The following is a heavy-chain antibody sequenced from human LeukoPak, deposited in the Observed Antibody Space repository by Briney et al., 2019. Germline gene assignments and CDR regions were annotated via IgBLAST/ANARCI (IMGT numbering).Heavy chain of an antibody. V-gene: IGHV3-23*01. D-gene: IGHD6-13*01. J-gene: IGHJ4*02. CDR1: GLTFRTYA. Sequence: GGSLRLSCAASGLTFRTYAMSWVRQAPGKGLEWVSSISDSGGYTFYADSVKGRFTISRDNSKNTLYLQMNSLRAEDTAVYYCARGGPAAGRFNYWGQGTLVTVSS. CDR2: ISDSGGYT. CDR3: ARGGPAAGRFNY.